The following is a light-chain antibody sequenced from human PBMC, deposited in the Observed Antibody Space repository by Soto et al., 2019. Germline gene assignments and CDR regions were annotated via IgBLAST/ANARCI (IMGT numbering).Light chain of an antibody. CDR1: QGISNC. Sequence: DIQMTQSPSSLSASVGDRVTITCRASQGISNCLAWYQQKPGKAPKLLIYAASTLLAGVPSRFSGSGSGADFTLTISSLQPEDVATYYCRIYNTGSPVTFGQGTKLEIK. J-gene: IGKJ2*01. V-gene: IGKV1-27*01. CDR3: RIYNTGSPVT. CDR2: AAS.